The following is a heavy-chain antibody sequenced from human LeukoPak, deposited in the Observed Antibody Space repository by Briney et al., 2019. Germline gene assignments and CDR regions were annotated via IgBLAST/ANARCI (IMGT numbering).Heavy chain of an antibody. CDR3: AKVCTAPVVVPGY. CDR1: GFTFSSYG. CDR2: IRYDGSNK. D-gene: IGHD2-15*01. Sequence: GRSLRLSCAASGFTFSSYGMHWVRQAPGKGLEWVALIRYDGSNKYYADSVKGRFTISRDNSKNTLYLQMNSLRAEDTAVYYCAKVCTAPVVVPGYWGQGTLVTVSS. V-gene: IGHV3-30*02. J-gene: IGHJ4*02.